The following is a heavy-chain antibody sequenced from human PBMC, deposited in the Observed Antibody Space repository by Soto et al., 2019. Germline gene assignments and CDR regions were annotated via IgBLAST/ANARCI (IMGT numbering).Heavy chain of an antibody. D-gene: IGHD2-15*01. Sequence: SETLSLTCSVSGDSISTVDYFWAWIRQPPGQALEYIGYIYKSTTTYYNPSFESRVAISLDTSKSQFSLNVTSVTAADTAVYFCARGQYCLTGRWFPNWLEYWGQGTLVTVYS. J-gene: IGHJ5*01. V-gene: IGHV4-30-4*01. CDR2: IYKSTTT. CDR3: ARGQYCLTGRWFPNWLEY. CDR1: GDSISTVDYF.